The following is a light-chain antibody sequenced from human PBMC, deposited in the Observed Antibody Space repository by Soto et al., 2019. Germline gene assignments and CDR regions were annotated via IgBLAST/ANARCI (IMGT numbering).Light chain of an antibody. Sequence: DIQMTQSPSTLSASVGDRVTISCRASQSISSWLAWYQQKPGKAPNLLIYDASSLQSGVPSRFSGIGSGTEFTLTVSRLEPEDFAVYYCQQYGRSPFTFCPGTKVDIK. J-gene: IGKJ3*01. V-gene: IGKV1-5*01. CDR1: QSISSW. CDR3: QQYGRSPFT. CDR2: DAS.